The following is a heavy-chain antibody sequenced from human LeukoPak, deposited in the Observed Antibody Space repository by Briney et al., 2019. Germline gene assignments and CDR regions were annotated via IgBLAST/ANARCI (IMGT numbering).Heavy chain of an antibody. Sequence: GGSLRLSCTVSGFTISNYWMSWVRQAPGKGLEWVAYIKQDGSEKYYVDSVKGRFTISRDNAKNSLYLQMSSLRAEDTALYYCAKDLGYSGYDQGVVFDYWGQGTLVTVSS. J-gene: IGHJ4*02. CDR3: AKDLGYSGYDQGVVFDY. V-gene: IGHV3-7*03. CDR2: IKQDGSEK. D-gene: IGHD5-12*01. CDR1: GFTISNYW.